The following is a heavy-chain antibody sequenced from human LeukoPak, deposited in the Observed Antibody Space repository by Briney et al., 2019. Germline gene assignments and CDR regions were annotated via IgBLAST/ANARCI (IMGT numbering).Heavy chain of an antibody. CDR1: GFTFSSYS. CDR3: ARVRGYCTNGVCHRGNNWFDP. D-gene: IGHD2-8*01. J-gene: IGHJ5*02. V-gene: IGHV3-21*01. Sequence: GGSLRLSCAASGFTFSSYSMNWVRQAPGKGLEWVSSIISRSSYIYYADSVKGRFTISRDNAKNSLYLQMNSLRAEDTAVYYCARVRGYCTNGVCHRGNNWFDPWGQGTPVTVSS. CDR2: IISRSSYI.